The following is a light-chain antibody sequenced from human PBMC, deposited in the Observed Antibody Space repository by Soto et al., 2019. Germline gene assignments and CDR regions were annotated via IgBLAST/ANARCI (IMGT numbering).Light chain of an antibody. Sequence: EIVLTQSPGTLSLSPGERATLSCRASQRITSSSLAWYQQKPGQAPRLLIYDASNRATGIPDRFSGSGSGTDFTLTISRLEPEDFAVYYCQQRGGSPPTWTFGQGTKVEI. J-gene: IGKJ1*01. CDR3: QQRGGSPPTWT. CDR2: DAS. CDR1: QRITSSS. V-gene: IGKV3-20*01.